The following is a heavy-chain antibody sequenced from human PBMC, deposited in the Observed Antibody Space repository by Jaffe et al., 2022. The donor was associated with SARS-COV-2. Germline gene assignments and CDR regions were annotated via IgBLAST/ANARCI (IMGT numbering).Heavy chain of an antibody. CDR3: ATCSSSSCTPADAFDI. D-gene: IGHD2-2*01. CDR1: GFTGSNNY. V-gene: IGHV3-53*01. J-gene: IGHJ3*02. Sequence: EVLLVESGGGLIQPGGSLRLSCEASGFTGSNNYMSWVRQAPGKGLEWVSIIYSGGKTYYADSVNGRFTISRDNSKKTLYLQMNSLRGEDTAVYYCATCSSSSCTPADAFDIWGQGTMVTVSS. CDR2: IYSGGKT.